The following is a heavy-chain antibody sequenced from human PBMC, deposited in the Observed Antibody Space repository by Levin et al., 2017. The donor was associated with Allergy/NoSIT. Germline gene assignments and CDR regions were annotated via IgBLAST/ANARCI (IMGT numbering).Heavy chain of an antibody. D-gene: IGHD3-22*01. CDR3: ARDPYEYDSSGYYGAFDI. CDR1: GFTFRYYW. V-gene: IGHV3-7*01. J-gene: IGHJ3*02. CDR2: IHYDGSTK. Sequence: PGGSLRLSCGASGFTFRYYWMTWVRQAPGKGLEWVGNIHYDGSTKEYGDSVKGRFTISRDNAKNSLYLQMSSLRAEDTAVYYCARDPYEYDSSGYYGAFDIWGQGTMVTVSS.